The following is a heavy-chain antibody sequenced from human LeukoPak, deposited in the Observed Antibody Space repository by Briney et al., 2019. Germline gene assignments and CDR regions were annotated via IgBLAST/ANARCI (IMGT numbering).Heavy chain of an antibody. CDR2: IKKTGIET. V-gene: IGHV3-7*01. CDR1: GFTFSHFW. D-gene: IGHD2-15*01. Sequence: GGSLRLSCAGSGFTFSHFWMSWVRQAPGKGLEWVAYIKKTGIETYYLDSVKGRFTITRDNNRNSLFLQMYSLRAEDTAVYFCARENGYCSGSDCCSYFDSWGQGTLVTVSS. CDR3: ARENGYCSGSDCCSYFDS. J-gene: IGHJ4*02.